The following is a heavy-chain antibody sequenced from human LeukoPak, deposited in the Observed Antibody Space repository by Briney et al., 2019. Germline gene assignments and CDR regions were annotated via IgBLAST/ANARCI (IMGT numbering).Heavy chain of an antibody. CDR3: ARGGTGYSYGFDY. J-gene: IGHJ4*02. Sequence: SVKVSCKASGGTFSSYAISWVQQAPGQGLEWMGGIIPIFGTANYAQKFQGRVTITTDESTSTAYMELSSLRSEDTAVYYCARGGTGYSYGFDYWGQGTLVTVSS. V-gene: IGHV1-69*05. CDR2: IIPIFGTA. CDR1: GGTFSSYA. D-gene: IGHD5-18*01.